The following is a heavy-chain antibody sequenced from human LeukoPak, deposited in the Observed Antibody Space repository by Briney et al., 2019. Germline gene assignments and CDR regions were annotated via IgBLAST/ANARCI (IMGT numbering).Heavy chain of an antibody. V-gene: IGHV3-7*01. CDR3: ARDYGYYGSGSPYFDY. CDR1: GFTFSSYW. J-gene: IGHJ4*02. Sequence: GGSLRLSCAASGFTFSSYWMSWVRQAPGKGLEWVANIKQDGSEKYYVDSVKGRFTISRDNAKNSLYLQMNSLRAEDTAVYYCARDYGYYGSGSPYFDYWGQGTLVTVSS. CDR2: IKQDGSEK. D-gene: IGHD3-10*01.